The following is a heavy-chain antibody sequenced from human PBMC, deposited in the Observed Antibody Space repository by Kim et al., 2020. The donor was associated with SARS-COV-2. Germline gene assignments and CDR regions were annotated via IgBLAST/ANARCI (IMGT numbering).Heavy chain of an antibody. J-gene: IGHJ6*02. CDR2: IYSGGST. CDR1: GFTVSSNY. CDR3: ARNNRTDLDYYGMDV. Sequence: GGSLRLSCAASGFTVSSNYMSWVRQAPGKGLEWVSVIYSGGSTYYADSVKGRFTISRDNSKNTLYLQMNSLRAEDTAVYYCARNNRTDLDYYGMDVWGQGTTVTVSS. V-gene: IGHV3-66*01.